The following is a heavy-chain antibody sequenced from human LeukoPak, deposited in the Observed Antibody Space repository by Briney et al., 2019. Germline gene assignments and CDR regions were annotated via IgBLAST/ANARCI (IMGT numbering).Heavy chain of an antibody. Sequence: GGSLRLSCAASGFTFSTYGMHWVRQAPGKGLEWVAVILFDGNNKYYADSVKGRFTISRDISKNALYLQMNSLRGEDTALYYCAKYGSGTYYTGLHWGEGTLVTVSS. CDR1: GFTFSTYG. V-gene: IGHV3-30*18. CDR3: AKYGSGTYYTGLH. CDR2: ILFDGNNK. J-gene: IGHJ4*02. D-gene: IGHD3-10*01.